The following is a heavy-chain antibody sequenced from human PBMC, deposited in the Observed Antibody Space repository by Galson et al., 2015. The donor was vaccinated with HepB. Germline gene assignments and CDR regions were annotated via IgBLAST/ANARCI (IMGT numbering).Heavy chain of an antibody. Sequence: SLRLSCAASGFTFDECAMFWVRQVPGKGLEWVSGISSTSGNVGYADSVKGRFAIFRDNAKNSLYLQMNSLRSDDTAFYYCAKGTSAYSYIALFDSWGQGTLVTVSS. D-gene: IGHD5-12*01. J-gene: IGHJ4*02. V-gene: IGHV3-9*01. CDR3: AKGTSAYSYIALFDS. CDR2: ISSTSGNV. CDR1: GFTFDECA.